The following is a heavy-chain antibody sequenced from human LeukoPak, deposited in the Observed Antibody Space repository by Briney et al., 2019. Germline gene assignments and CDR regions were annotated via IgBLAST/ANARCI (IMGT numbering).Heavy chain of an antibody. CDR1: GFTFSSYW. Sequence: AGGSLRLSCAASGFTFSSYWMSWVRQAPGKGREWVSAISGSGGSTYYADSVKGRFTISRDNSKNTLYLQMNSLRAEDTAVYYCAKDFRVKPWLDTGYFDYWGQGTLVTVSS. CDR2: ISGSGGST. J-gene: IGHJ4*02. CDR3: AKDFRVKPWLDTGYFDY. D-gene: IGHD6-19*01. V-gene: IGHV3-23*01.